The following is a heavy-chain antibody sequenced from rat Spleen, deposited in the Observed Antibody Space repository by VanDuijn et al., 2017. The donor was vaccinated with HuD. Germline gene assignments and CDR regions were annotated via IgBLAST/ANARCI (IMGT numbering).Heavy chain of an antibody. D-gene: IGHD1-5*01. Sequence: QVQLKESGPGLVQPSQTLSLTCTVSGFSLTSYNVHWVRQPPGKGLEWMGVIWGNGNTNYNSALKSRLSISRDTSKSQVDLKMNSLQTEDTATYYCARAVTTRYNWFAYWGQGTLVTVSS. CDR1: GFSLTSYN. J-gene: IGHJ3*01. V-gene: IGHV2-13*01. CDR2: IWGNGNT. CDR3: ARAVTTRYNWFAY.